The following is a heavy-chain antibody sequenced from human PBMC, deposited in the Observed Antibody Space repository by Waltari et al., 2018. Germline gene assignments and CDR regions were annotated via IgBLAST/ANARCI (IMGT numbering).Heavy chain of an antibody. CDR3: ARVGYYGSGSYLSY. CDR2: INPNNGGT. CDR1: GYTFTDYY. J-gene: IGHJ4*02. Sequence: QVQLVQSGAEVKKPGASVKVSCKASGYTFTDYYIHWVRQAPGQGLEWVGWINPNNGGTNYAQKFQSRVTMTRDTSISTAYMELSRLRSDDTAIYYCARVGYYGSGSYLSYWGQGTLVTVSS. V-gene: IGHV1-2*02. D-gene: IGHD3-10*01.